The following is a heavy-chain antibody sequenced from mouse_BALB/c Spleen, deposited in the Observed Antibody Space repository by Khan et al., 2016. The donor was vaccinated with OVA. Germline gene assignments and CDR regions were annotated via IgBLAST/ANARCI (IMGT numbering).Heavy chain of an antibody. CDR2: IHYSGST. D-gene: IGHD1-1*01. J-gene: IGHJ1*01. Sequence: EVQLQESGPDLVKPSQSLSLTCTVTGYSITSGYSWHWIRQFPGNKLEWMGYIHYSGSTNYNPSLKSRISFTRDTSKNQFFLQLNSVTTEDTAEYYGARYGTTVGAYWYFDVWGAGTTVTVSA. CDR3: ARYGTTVGAYWYFDV. CDR1: GYSITSGYS. V-gene: IGHV3-1*02.